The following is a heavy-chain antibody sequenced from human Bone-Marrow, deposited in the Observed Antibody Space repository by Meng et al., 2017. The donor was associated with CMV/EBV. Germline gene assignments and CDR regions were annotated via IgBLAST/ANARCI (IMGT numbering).Heavy chain of an antibody. D-gene: IGHD6-6*01. CDR2: TYYRSKWYN. CDR1: GDSVSSNSAA. J-gene: IGHJ6*02. V-gene: IGHV6-1*01. Sequence: SETLSLTCAISGDSVSSNSAAWNWIRQSPSRGLEWLGRTYYRSKWYNDYAVSVKSRITINPDTSKIQFSLQLNSVTPEDTAVYYCARGIAARPVLYYYYGMDVWGQGTTVTVSS. CDR3: ARGIAARPVLYYYYGMDV.